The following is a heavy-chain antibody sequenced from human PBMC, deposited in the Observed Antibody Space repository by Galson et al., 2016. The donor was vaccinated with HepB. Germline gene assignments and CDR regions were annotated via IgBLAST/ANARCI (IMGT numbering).Heavy chain of an antibody. Sequence: SLRLSCAASGFPFSSYSMNRVRQAPGKGLEWVSSISSSSSYIYYADSVKGRFTISRDNAKNSLYLQMNSLRAEDTAVYYCARAVSWDYGDYAGYWGQGTLVTVSS. V-gene: IGHV3-21*01. J-gene: IGHJ4*02. CDR1: GFPFSSYS. CDR3: ARAVSWDYGDYAGY. CDR2: ISSSSSYI. D-gene: IGHD4-17*01.